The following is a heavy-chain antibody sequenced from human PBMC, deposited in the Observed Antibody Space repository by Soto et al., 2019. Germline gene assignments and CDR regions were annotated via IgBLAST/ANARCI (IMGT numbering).Heavy chain of an antibody. CDR1: GYTFTSYA. D-gene: IGHD5-12*01. J-gene: IGHJ4*02. Sequence: QVQLVQSGAEVKKPGASVKVSCKASGYTFTSYAMHWVRQAPGQRLEWMGWINAGNGNTKYSQKFQGRVTITRDTSASTAYMELSSLRSEDTAVYYCARGLSDIVATRAYDYVGSPFDYWGQGTLVTVSS. CDR3: ARGLSDIVATRAYDYVGSPFDY. V-gene: IGHV1-3*01. CDR2: INAGNGNT.